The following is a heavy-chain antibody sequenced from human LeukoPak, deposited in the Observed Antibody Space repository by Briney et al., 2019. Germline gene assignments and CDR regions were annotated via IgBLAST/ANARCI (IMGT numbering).Heavy chain of an antibody. Sequence: GASLNVSCRPSGDTFTGYNMRCVCPAPRQGRGRVGWINPNSSGTDYAQNLQGRGTITRDTSIRTAYMALRRLTANDTAVYDCSRENDFGDLGRDGFDIWGQGTLVTVSS. CDR2: INPNSSGT. CDR3: SRENDFGDLGRDGFDI. V-gene: IGHV1-2*02. D-gene: IGHD4-17*01. CDR1: GDTFTGYN. J-gene: IGHJ3*02.